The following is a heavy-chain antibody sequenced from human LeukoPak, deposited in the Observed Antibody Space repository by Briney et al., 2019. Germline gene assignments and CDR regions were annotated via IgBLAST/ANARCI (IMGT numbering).Heavy chain of an antibody. V-gene: IGHV4-30-2*01. CDR1: AASFSSGDFS. CDR2: IYRSGAT. Sequence: PPETLSLTCAFSAASFSSGDFSWSWIRQPPGKGLEWIGYIYRSGATHYNPSLKSRVTMSVDRSKNQFSLKLSSVTAADTAVYYCARGLGVRGVILTYFDSWGQGTLVTVSS. J-gene: IGHJ4*02. CDR3: ARGLGVRGVILTYFDS. D-gene: IGHD3-10*01.